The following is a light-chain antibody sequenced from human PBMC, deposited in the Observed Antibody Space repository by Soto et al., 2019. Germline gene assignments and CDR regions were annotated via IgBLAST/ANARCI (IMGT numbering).Light chain of an antibody. CDR1: QSVSNN. V-gene: IGKV3-15*01. CDR2: AAS. Sequence: EIVLTQSPGTLSLSPGERATLSCRASQSVSNNYLAGYQQKPGQPPRLLIYAASARATGIPARFSGSGSGTDFTLTISSLQSEDFAVYYCQQYNNWPYTFGQGTKVDI. J-gene: IGKJ2*01. CDR3: QQYNNWPYT.